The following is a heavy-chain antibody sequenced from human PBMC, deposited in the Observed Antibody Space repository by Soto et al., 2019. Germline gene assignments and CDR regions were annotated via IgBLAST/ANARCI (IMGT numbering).Heavy chain of an antibody. CDR1: GDSVSNNSAA. J-gene: IGHJ3*02. Sequence: PSQTLSLTCALSGDSVSNNSAAWNWIRQSPSRGLEWLGRTYYRSKWYNDYAVSVKSRIIINPDTSKNQFSLQLNSVTPEDTAVYYCARERYGDYGRGTFDIWGQGTMVTVSS. CDR3: ARERYGDYGRGTFDI. CDR2: TYYRSKWYN. V-gene: IGHV6-1*01. D-gene: IGHD4-17*01.